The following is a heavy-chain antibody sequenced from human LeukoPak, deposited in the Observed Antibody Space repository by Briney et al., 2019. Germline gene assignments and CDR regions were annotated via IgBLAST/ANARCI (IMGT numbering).Heavy chain of an antibody. J-gene: IGHJ4*02. CDR2: LYSGGDT. CDR1: GFALSSNY. D-gene: IGHD6-19*01. Sequence: GGSLRLSCAASGFALSSNYVGWVRQAPGGGLQWVSLLYSGGDTYYADSVKGRFTISRDTSKNTLYLQMNSLRVDDTAVYYCARDLYSSAWYGIHWGQGTLVTVSS. CDR3: ARDLYSSAWYGIH. V-gene: IGHV3-53*01.